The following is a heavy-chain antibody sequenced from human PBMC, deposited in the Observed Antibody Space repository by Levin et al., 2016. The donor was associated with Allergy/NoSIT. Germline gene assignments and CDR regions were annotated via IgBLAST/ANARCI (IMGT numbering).Heavy chain of an antibody. CDR3: ARTYDFWSGYYPPRDYYYYYMDV. D-gene: IGHD3-3*01. V-gene: IGHV4-59*13. CDR1: GGSISSYY. Sequence: SETLSLTCTVSGGSISSYYWSWIRQPPGKGLEWIGYIYYSGSTNYNPSLKSRVTISVDTSKNQFSLKLSSVTAADTAVYYCARTYDFWSGYYPPRDYYYYYMDVWGKGTTVTVSS. J-gene: IGHJ6*03. CDR2: IYYSGST.